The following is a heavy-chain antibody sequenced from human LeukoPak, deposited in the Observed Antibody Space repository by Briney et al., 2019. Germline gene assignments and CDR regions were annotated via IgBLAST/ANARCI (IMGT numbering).Heavy chain of an antibody. J-gene: IGHJ3*02. CDR1: GFTFSSYE. Sequence: GGSLRLSCAAPGFTFSSYEMNWVRQAPGKGLEWVSYIISSGSTIYYADSVKGRFTISRDNAKNSLYLQMNSLRADDTAVYYCARGGLYYYDSSGYYRERRAFDIWGQGTMVTVSS. V-gene: IGHV3-48*03. CDR3: ARGGLYYYDSSGYYRERRAFDI. D-gene: IGHD3-22*01. CDR2: IISSGSTI.